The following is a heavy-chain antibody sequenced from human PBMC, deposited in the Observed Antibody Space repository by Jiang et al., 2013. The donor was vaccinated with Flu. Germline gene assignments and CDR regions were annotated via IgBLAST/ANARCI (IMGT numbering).Heavy chain of an antibody. Sequence: LLKPSETLSLTCAVHGGSFSGYYWSWIRQPPGKGLEWIGEINHSGSTNYNPSLKSRVTISVDTSKNQFSLKLSSVTAADTAVYYCARGSVDDYVWGSSMEAFDIWGQGTMVTVSS. D-gene: IGHD3-16*01. CDR2: INHSGST. CDR1: GGSFSGYY. V-gene: IGHV4-34*01. J-gene: IGHJ3*02. CDR3: ARGSVDDYVWGSSMEAFDI.